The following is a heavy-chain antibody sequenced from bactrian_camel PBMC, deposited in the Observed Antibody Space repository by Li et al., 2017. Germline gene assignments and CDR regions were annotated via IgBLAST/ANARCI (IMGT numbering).Heavy chain of an antibody. CDR3: AKIGYGPDGDLPRYEYDA. V-gene: IGHV3S53*01. D-gene: IGHD3*01. J-gene: IGHJ4*01. CDR1: GSPISACS. Sequence: HVQLVESGGGLVQPGGSLRLSCVVSGSPISACSMGWYRQAPGKEREGVADIDSDGNVKYADSAKGRFTTSQDNGKNTVYLQLNSLKTDDMAMYYCAKIGYGPDGDLPRYEYDAWGQ. CDR2: IDSDGNV.